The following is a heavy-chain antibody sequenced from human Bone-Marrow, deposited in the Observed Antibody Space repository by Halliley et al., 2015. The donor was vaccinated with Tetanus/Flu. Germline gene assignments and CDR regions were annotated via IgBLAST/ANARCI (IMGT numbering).Heavy chain of an antibody. Sequence: CAASGFTFSNYGMSWVRQRPGKGLEWVSGINWNGGSTVYVDSVKGRFTISRDNAKNSLYLEMNSLRAEDTALYYCAREGGILGASGGLDYWGQGTLVTVSS. CDR3: AREGGILGASGGLDY. CDR2: INWNGGST. V-gene: IGHV3-20*04. CDR1: GFTFSNYG. J-gene: IGHJ4*02. D-gene: IGHD1-26*01.